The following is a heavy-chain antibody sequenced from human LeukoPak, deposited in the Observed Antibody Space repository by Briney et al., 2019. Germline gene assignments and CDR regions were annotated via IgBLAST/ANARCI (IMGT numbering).Heavy chain of an antibody. CDR3: ARDYALDY. CDR1: GGTFSSYA. CDR2: IIPIFGTA. D-gene: IGHD2-2*01. J-gene: IGHJ4*02. V-gene: IGHV1-69*05. Sequence: ASVKLSCKASGGTFSSYAISWVRQAPGQGLGWMGRIIPIFGTANYAQKFQGRVTITTDESTSTAYMELSSLRSEDTAVYYCARDYALDYWGQGTLVTVSS.